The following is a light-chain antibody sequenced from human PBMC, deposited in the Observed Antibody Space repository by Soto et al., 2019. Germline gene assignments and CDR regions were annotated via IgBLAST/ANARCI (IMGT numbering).Light chain of an antibody. CDR2: DVS. CDR3: SSDTSLSILV. Sequence: QSALTQPASVSGSPGQSITISCTGTSSDVGGYNYVSWYQQHPGTAPKLMIYDVSNRPSGVSNRFSGSKSGNTASLTISGLEAEDEADYYCSSDTSLSILVFGGGTKVTVL. CDR1: SSDVGGYNY. J-gene: IGLJ2*01. V-gene: IGLV2-14*01.